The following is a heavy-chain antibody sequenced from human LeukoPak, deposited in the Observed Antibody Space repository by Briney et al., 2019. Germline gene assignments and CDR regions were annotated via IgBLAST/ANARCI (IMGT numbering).Heavy chain of an antibody. CDR3: AKHDPRRVVITNWFDP. J-gene: IGHJ5*02. Sequence: GGPLRLCCAASGFTFSDYAISWGRRAPGKGLEWVSAISGSGGITYYADSVKGRFTISRGNSKNTLYLQMNSLRAEDTAVYYCAKHDPRRVVITNWFDPWGQGTLVTVSS. V-gene: IGHV3-23*01. CDR2: ISGSGGIT. D-gene: IGHD3-22*01. CDR1: GFTFSDYA.